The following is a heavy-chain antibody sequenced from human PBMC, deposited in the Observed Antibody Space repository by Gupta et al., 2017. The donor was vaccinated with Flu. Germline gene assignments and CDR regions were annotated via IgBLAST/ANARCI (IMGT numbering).Heavy chain of an antibody. CDR2: ITSKTSGESL. D-gene: IGHD2-21*02. V-gene: IGHV3-15*05. J-gene: IGHJ3*02. Sequence: EVQTVESGGGLIQPGGSLRPSCPVSGFSFSDAWMTWARPAPGKGPEWVARITSKTSGESLYLAAAVKDRSSISRDNSQNTLYLKMNNLITEDTGVYSYTMGFGGYWDDAFHSWGQGTMVTV. CDR3: TMGFGGYWDDAFHS. CDR1: GFSFSDAW.